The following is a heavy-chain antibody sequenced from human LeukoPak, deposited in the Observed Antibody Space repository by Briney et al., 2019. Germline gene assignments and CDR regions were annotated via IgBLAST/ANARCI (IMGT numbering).Heavy chain of an antibody. CDR3: ARDSYVDAPFDY. V-gene: IGHV3-21*06. CDR1: GFTFSSYA. Sequence: GGSLRLPCAASGFTFSSYAMSWVRQAPGKGPEWVAHINSADNVEYYTDSVRGRFTMSRDNAKDLLYLHLNSLRDEDTAVYYCARDSYVDAPFDYWGQGTLVTVSS. J-gene: IGHJ4*02. CDR2: INSADNVE. D-gene: IGHD1-26*01.